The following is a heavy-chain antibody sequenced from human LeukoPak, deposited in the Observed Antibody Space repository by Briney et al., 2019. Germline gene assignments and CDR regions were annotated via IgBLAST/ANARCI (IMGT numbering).Heavy chain of an antibody. D-gene: IGHD5-18*01. J-gene: IGHJ4*02. CDR1: GGSISPYY. V-gene: IGHV4-59*01. Sequence: SETLSLTCTVSGGSISPYYWGWIRQPPGKGLEFIGFMHYSGSANYHPSLKSRVSISLDTSKNQFSLNLSSVTAAGTAMYFCARGNGEYAYGYYFDYWGQGSLVTVSS. CDR3: ARGNGEYAYGYYFDY. CDR2: MHYSGSA.